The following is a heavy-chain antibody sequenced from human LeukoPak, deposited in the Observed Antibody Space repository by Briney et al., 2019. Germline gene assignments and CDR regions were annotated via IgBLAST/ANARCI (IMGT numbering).Heavy chain of an antibody. CDR1: GYTFTGYY. CDR2: INPNSGGT. Sequence: ASVKVSCKASGYTFTGYYMHWVRQAPGQGLEWMGWINPNSGGTNYAQKFQGRVTMTRDTSISTAYMELSRLRSDDTAVYYCARDIAAAYNWFDPRGQGTLVTVSS. D-gene: IGHD6-13*01. J-gene: IGHJ5*02. CDR3: ARDIAAAYNWFDP. V-gene: IGHV1-2*02.